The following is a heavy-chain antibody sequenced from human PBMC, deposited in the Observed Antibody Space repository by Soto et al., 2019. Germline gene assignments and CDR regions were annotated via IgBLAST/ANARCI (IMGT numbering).Heavy chain of an antibody. Sequence: QVQLVQSGAEVKKPGSSVKVSCKASGGTFSSYAIRWVLQAPGQGLEWLGGIIPIFGTANYAQKFQGRVTITAHESTSTAYMELSSLRSQDTPWYYCARALYGSGPYGMDVWCQGTTVTVSS. V-gene: IGHV1-69*01. D-gene: IGHD3-10*01. CDR3: ARALYGSGPYGMDV. CDR1: GGTFSSYA. J-gene: IGHJ6*02. CDR2: IIPIFGTA.